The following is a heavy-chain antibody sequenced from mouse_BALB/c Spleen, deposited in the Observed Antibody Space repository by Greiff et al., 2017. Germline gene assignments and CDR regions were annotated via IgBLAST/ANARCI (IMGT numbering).Heavy chain of an antibody. CDR2: ISYSGST. Sequence: EVQLVESGPGLVKPSQSLSLTCTVTGYSITSDYAWNWIRQFPGNKLEWMGYISYSGSTSYNPSLKSRISITRDTSKNQFFLQLNSVTTEDTATYYCARGGPYGYDVVSFAYWGQGTLVTVSA. D-gene: IGHD2-2*01. CDR1: GYSITSDYA. V-gene: IGHV3-2*02. J-gene: IGHJ3*01. CDR3: ARGGPYGYDVVSFAY.